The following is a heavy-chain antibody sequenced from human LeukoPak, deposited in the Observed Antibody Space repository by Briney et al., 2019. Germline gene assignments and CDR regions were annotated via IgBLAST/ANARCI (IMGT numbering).Heavy chain of an antibody. CDR2: ISPNSGGT. D-gene: IGHD3-22*01. Sequence: ASVKVSCKASGYTFTGYYIHWVRQAPGQGLEWMGWISPNSGGTNSAQKSQGRVTMTRDPSISTAYMELSRLRSDDTAVYYCARMSYYDSSGDNWFDPWGQGTLVTVSS. CDR3: ARMSYYDSSGDNWFDP. J-gene: IGHJ5*02. CDR1: GYTFTGYY. V-gene: IGHV1-2*02.